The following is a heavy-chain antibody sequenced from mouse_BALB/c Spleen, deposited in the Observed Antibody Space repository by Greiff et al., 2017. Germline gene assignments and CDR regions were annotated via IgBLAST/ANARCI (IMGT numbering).Heavy chain of an antibody. CDR3: ARYWDLDY. CDR2: IDPANGNT. V-gene: IGHV14-3*02. CDR1: GFNIKDTY. D-gene: IGHD4-1*01. Sequence: EVMLVESGAELVKPGASVKLSCTASGFNIKDTYMHWVKQRPEQGLEWIGRIDPANGNTKYDPKFQGKATITADTSSNTAYLQLSSLTSEDTAVYYCARYWDLDYWGQGTTLTVSS. J-gene: IGHJ2*01.